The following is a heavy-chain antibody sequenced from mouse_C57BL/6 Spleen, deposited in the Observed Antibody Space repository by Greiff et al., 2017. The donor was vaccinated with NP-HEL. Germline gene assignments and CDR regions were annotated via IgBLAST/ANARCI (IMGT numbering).Heavy chain of an antibody. J-gene: IGHJ2*01. CDR1: GYAFSSYW. CDR3: ARFHYYGSSYLDY. Sequence: QVQLKESGAELVKPGASVKISCKASGYAFSSYWMNWVKQRPGKGLEWIGQIYPGDGDTNYNGKFKGKATLTADKSSSTAYMQLSSLTSEDSAVYFCARFHYYGSSYLDYWGQSTTFTVSS. D-gene: IGHD1-1*01. V-gene: IGHV1-80*01. CDR2: IYPGDGDT.